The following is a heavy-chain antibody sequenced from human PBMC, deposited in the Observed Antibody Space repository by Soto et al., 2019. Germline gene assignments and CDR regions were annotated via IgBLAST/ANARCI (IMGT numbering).Heavy chain of an antibody. CDR3: ARSGDCSGGSCYSVDWFDH. V-gene: IGHV1-46*01. CDR2: INPSGGST. D-gene: IGHD2-15*01. CDR1: GYTFTSYY. Sequence: QVQLVQSGAEVKKPGASVKVSCKASGYTFTSYYMHWVRQAPGQGLEWMGIINPSGGSTSYAQKFQGRVTMTRDTSTSTVYMELSSLRSEDTAVYYCARSGDCSGGSCYSVDWFDHWGQGTLVTVSS. J-gene: IGHJ5*02.